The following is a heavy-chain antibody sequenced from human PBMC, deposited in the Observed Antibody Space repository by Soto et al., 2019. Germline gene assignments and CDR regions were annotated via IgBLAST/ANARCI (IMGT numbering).Heavy chain of an antibody. CDR1: GFAFKYAR. Sequence: EVLLVESGGGLVKPGGSLRLSCAASGFAFKYARMTWVRQAPGKGLEWVGHIRSNIDGATTAYAAPVKGRFTISRDESKNTVDLQMNSLITEDTAVYYCTTDWGSGTHYARAFDVLGPRDNGHRLF. V-gene: IGHV3-15*01. D-gene: IGHD3-16*01. CDR3: TTDWGSGTHYARAFDV. CDR2: IRSNIDGATT. J-gene: IGHJ3*01.